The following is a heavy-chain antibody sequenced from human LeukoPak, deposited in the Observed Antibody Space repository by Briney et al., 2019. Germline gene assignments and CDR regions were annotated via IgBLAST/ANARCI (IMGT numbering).Heavy chain of an antibody. D-gene: IGHD3-9*01. CDR2: IWSDASNT. J-gene: IGHJ4*02. V-gene: IGHV3-33*01. Sequence: GGSLRLSCAASGFIFSSYGMHWVRQAPGKGLEWVAVIWSDASNTYYVDSVKGRFTISRDNSKNTLFLQMNSLRAEDTAVYYCTRTYNIRYFDTWGQGTLATVSS. CDR3: TRTYNIRYFDT. CDR1: GFIFSSYG.